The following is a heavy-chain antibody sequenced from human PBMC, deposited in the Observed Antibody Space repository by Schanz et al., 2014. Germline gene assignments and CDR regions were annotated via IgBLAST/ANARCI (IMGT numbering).Heavy chain of an antibody. CDR1: GFSFSSYA. J-gene: IGHJ3*02. V-gene: IGHV3-23*01. D-gene: IGHD2-21*01. Sequence: EVQLLESGGGLVQPGGSLRLSCATSGFSFSSYAINWVRQAPGKGLEWVSGISGSGASTYYADSVKGRFTISRDNSNKTGDLQMNSLRAEDTAVYYCARDGYSVVVISPTESFDSWGQGTMVTV. CDR2: ISGSGAST. CDR3: ARDGYSVVVISPTESFDS.